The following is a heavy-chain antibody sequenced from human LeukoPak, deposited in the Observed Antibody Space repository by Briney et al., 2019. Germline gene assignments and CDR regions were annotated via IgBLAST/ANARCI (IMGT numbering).Heavy chain of an antibody. CDR1: GFTFSSYD. Sequence: GGSLRLSCAASGFTFSSYDMHWVRQAPGKGLEWVAFIWYDGSNKTYTDSVRGRFTISRDNSKNKLHLQMNSLRAEGRAVYHCARGNDYGDENWFDPWGQGTLVTVSS. V-gene: IGHV3-33*01. D-gene: IGHD4-17*01. CDR2: IWYDGSNK. J-gene: IGHJ5*02. CDR3: ARGNDYGDENWFDP.